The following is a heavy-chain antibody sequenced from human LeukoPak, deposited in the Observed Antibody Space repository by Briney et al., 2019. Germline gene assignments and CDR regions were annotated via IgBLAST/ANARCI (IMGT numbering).Heavy chain of an antibody. CDR1: GFTSIAYA. V-gene: IGHV3-23*01. D-gene: IGHD3-16*01. Sequence: GGSLRLSCVGSGFTSIAYALTWARQAPGKGLEWVSGISGGGVTTYYADSVKGRFTISRGNSKNTLYLQMSSLRADDTAIYYCARNQQLGGHSYYYYGMDVWGQGTTVTVSS. J-gene: IGHJ6*02. CDR2: ISGGGVTT. CDR3: ARNQQLGGHSYYYYGMDV.